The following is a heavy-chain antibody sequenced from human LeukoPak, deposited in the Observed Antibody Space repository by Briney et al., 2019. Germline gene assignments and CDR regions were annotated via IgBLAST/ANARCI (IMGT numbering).Heavy chain of an antibody. J-gene: IGHJ5*02. CDR2: IIPIFGTA. CDR3: ARDRRGYCSGGSCQPYNWFDP. Sequence: SVTVSFKASGGTFISYAISWVRQAPGQGLEWMGGIIPIFGTANYAQKFQGRVTITADESTSTAYMELSSLRSEDTAVYYCARDRRGYCSGGSCQPYNWFDPWGQGTLVTVSS. CDR1: GGTFISYA. D-gene: IGHD2-15*01. V-gene: IGHV1-69*01.